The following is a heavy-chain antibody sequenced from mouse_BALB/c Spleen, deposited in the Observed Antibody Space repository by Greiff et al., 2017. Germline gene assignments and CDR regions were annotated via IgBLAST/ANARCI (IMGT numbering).Heavy chain of an antibody. V-gene: IGHV2-6-7*01. Sequence: QVQLQQSGPGLVAPSQSLSITCTVSGFSLTGYGVNWVRQPPGKGLEWLGMIWGDGSTDYNSALKSRLSISKDNSKSQVFLKMNSLQTDDTARYYCARLYYDYDEGYWYFDVWGAGTTVTVAS. D-gene: IGHD2-4*01. CDR1: GFSLTGYG. J-gene: IGHJ1*01. CDR2: IWGDGST. CDR3: ARLYYDYDEGYWYFDV.